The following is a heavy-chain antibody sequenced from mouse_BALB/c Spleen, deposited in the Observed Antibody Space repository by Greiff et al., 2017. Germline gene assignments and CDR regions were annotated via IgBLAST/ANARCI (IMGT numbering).Heavy chain of an antibody. Sequence: EVKLEESGGGLVQPGGSRKLSCAASGFTFSSFGMHWVRQAPEKGLEWVAYISSGSSTIYYADTVKGRFTISRDNPKNTLFLQMTSLRSEDTAMYYCARSGYGNWGQGTLVTVSA. D-gene: IGHD2-1*01. CDR1: GFTFSSFG. CDR2: ISSGSSTI. CDR3: ARSGYGN. J-gene: IGHJ3*01. V-gene: IGHV5-17*02.